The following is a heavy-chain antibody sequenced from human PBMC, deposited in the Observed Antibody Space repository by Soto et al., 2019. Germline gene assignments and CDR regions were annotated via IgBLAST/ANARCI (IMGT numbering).Heavy chain of an antibody. V-gene: IGHV3-23*01. CDR3: ARDKYDRDIDHWFSEF. CDR2: VSESGLGT. D-gene: IGHD3-3*01. CDR1: GFAVSGYA. Sequence: EVQLSESGGGLVQPWGSLRLSCAASGFAVSGYAMSLARQAPGKGLEWVSSVSESGLGTYYADSVKGRFTISRDASTNTLYLQMNGLTVEDTAVYFCARDKYDRDIDHWFSEFWGPGTLVSVSS. J-gene: IGHJ4*02.